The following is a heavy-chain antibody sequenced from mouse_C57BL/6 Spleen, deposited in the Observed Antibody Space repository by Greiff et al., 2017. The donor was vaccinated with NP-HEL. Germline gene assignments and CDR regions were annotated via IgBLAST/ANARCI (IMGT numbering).Heavy chain of an antibody. CDR3: ARERDYYGSSFAY. Sequence: QVQLQQPGAELVMPGASVKLSCKASGYTFTSYWMHWVKQRPGQGLEWIGEIDPSDSYTNYNQKFKGKSTLTVDKSSSTAYMQLSSLTSEDSAVYYCARERDYYGSSFAYWGQGTLVTVSA. D-gene: IGHD1-1*01. J-gene: IGHJ3*01. CDR2: IDPSDSYT. V-gene: IGHV1-69*01. CDR1: GYTFTSYW.